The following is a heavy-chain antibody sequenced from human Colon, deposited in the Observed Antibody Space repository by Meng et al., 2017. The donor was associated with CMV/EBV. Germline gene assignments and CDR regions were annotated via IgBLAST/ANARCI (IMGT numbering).Heavy chain of an antibody. D-gene: IGHD5-12*01. Sequence: SETLSLTCSVSGGSISSYYWSWVRQLPGKGLEWIGHIYNSGTTTYSPSLKSRVTISPDTSTNQFYLKMNSLTAADTAVYYCARYAGWLKAYDYWGQGTPVTVSS. CDR3: ARYAGWLKAYDY. CDR2: IYNSGTT. J-gene: IGHJ4*02. V-gene: IGHV4-4*08. CDR1: GGSISSYY.